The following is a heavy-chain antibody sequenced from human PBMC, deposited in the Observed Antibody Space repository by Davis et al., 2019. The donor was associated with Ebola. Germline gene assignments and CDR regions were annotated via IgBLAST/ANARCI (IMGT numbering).Heavy chain of an antibody. D-gene: IGHD6-19*01. CDR2: ISSSSSTI. Sequence: GESLKISCAASGFTFSSYSMNWVRQAPGKGLEWVSYISSSSSTIYYADSVKGRFTISRDNAKNSLYLQMNSLRAEDTAVYYCAKDDLRHSSGWYADYWGQGTLVTVSS. CDR1: GFTFSSYS. CDR3: AKDDLRHSSGWYADY. J-gene: IGHJ4*02. V-gene: IGHV3-48*01.